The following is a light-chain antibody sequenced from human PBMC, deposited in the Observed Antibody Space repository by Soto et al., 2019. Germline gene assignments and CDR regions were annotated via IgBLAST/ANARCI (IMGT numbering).Light chain of an antibody. CDR3: GTWDSSRDVV. CDR1: SSNIGNNY. J-gene: IGLJ2*01. V-gene: IGLV1-51*01. Sequence: QSVLTQPPSVSAAPGQKVTISCSGSSSNIGNNYVSWYQQFPGTAPKLLIYDNNKRPSGIPDRFSGSKSGTSATLGITGLQTGDEADYYCGTWDSSRDVVFGGGTKLTVL. CDR2: DNN.